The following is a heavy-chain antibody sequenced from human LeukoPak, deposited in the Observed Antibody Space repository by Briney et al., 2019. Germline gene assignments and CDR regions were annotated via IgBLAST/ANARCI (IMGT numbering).Heavy chain of an antibody. CDR3: ARDTLGEGEDANYAVYYFDY. CDR2: IKQDGNEK. V-gene: IGHV3-7*01. Sequence: SGGSLRLSCAASGFRFNTYWMSWVRQAPGKGLEWVANIKQDGNEKYYADSVKGRFIISRDNGKNSLDLQMNSLRADDTAVYYCARDTLGEGEDANYAVYYFDYWGQGTVVTVSS. D-gene: IGHD4/OR15-4a*01. CDR1: GFRFNTYW. J-gene: IGHJ4*02.